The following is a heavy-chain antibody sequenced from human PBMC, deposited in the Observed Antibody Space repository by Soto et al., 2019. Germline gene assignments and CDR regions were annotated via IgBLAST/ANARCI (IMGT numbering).Heavy chain of an antibody. CDR1: GGSLSSGGYY. CDR3: ARVPRYCSFGIINYRRYKYIDF. D-gene: IGHD2-15*01. J-gene: IGHJ6*03. Sequence: KLSLTCTVSGGSLSSGGYYWSWLRQHPGKGLEWIGYIDYSGSTYYNPSLKSRVTISVDTTKNHFSLKLSSVTAADTAVYYCARVPRYCSFGIINYRRYKYIDFCDKRTTVTVP. CDR2: IDYSGST. V-gene: IGHV4-31*03.